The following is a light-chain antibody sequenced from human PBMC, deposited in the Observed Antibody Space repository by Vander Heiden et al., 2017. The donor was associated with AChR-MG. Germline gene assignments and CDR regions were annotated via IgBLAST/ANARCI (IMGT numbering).Light chain of an antibody. J-gene: IGKJ4*01. CDR3: QQRSNWPRLT. V-gene: IGKV3-11*01. CDR2: DAS. Sequence: EIVLTQSPATLSLSPGERATLSCRASQSVSSYLAWYQQKPGQAPRLLIYDASNRATGITARFSGSGSGTDFTLTISSLEPEDVAVYYCQQRSNWPRLTFGGGTKVEIK. CDR1: QSVSSY.